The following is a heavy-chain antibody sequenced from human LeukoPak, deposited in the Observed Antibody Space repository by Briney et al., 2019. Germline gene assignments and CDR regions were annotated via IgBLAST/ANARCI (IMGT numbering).Heavy chain of an antibody. D-gene: IGHD2-2*01. CDR1: GYTFTGYY. Sequence: ASVTVSCKASGYTFTGYYMHWVRQAPGQGLEWMGWINPNRGGTNYAQKFQGRVTMTRDTSISTAYMELSRLRSDDPAVYYCAREGEYCSSTSCYGWFDPWGQGTLVTVSS. CDR2: INPNRGGT. CDR3: AREGEYCSSTSCYGWFDP. J-gene: IGHJ5*02. V-gene: IGHV1-2*02.